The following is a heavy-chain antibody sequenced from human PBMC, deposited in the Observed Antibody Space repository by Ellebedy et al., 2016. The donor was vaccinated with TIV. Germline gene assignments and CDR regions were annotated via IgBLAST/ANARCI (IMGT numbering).Heavy chain of an antibody. CDR1: GGSFSGYY. V-gene: IGHV4-34*01. D-gene: IGHD1-26*01. J-gene: IGHJ4*02. CDR2: INHSGST. Sequence: SETLSLTCAVYGGSFSGYYWSWIRQPPGKGLEWIGEINHSGSTNYNPSLKSRVTISVDTSKNQFSLKLSSVTAADTAVYYCARVEVVKRRELPTYYFDYWGQGTLVTVSS. CDR3: ARVEVVKRRELPTYYFDY.